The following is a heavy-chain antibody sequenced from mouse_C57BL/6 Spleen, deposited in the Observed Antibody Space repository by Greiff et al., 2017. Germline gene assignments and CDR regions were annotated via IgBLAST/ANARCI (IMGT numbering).Heavy chain of an antibody. Sequence: EVQLVESGPELVKPGASVKMSCKASGYTFTDYNMHWVKQSHGKSLEWIGYINPNNGGTSYNQKFKGKATLTVNKSSSTAYMELRSLTSEDSAVYYCAGGWEYFDGWGTGTTVTVSS. CDR1: GYTFTDYN. J-gene: IGHJ1*03. CDR2: INPNNGGT. D-gene: IGHD3-3*01. V-gene: IGHV1-22*01. CDR3: AGGWEYFDG.